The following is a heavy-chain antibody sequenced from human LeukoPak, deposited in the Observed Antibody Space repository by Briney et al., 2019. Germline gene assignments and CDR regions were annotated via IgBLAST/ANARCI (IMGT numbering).Heavy chain of an antibody. CDR3: ARESILGTTTDYFDH. CDR2: ISRTTGSI. Sequence: PGGSLRLSCEAAGFTASSYTMNWVRQAPGKGLEWVSLISRTTGSIYYADSVRGRFTISRDSAKNSVYLQMNSLRAEDTAIYYCARESILGTTTDYFDHWGQGTRVIVSS. D-gene: IGHD1-26*01. V-gene: IGHV3-48*04. J-gene: IGHJ4*02. CDR1: GFTASSYT.